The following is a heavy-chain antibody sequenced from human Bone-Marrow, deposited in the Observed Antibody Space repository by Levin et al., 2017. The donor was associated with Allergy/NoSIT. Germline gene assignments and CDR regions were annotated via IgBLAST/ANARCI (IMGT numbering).Heavy chain of an antibody. Sequence: QSGGSLRLSCAASGFRFEDYAMHWVRQAPGKGLEWVSGVSWTSGSTGYVDSVRGRFTISRDNAKNSLYLQMNSLRPEDTALYYCAKDVAAAGDYYFDNWGQGTLVTVSS. J-gene: IGHJ4*02. CDR1: GFRFEDYA. CDR3: AKDVAAAGDYYFDN. D-gene: IGHD4-17*01. CDR2: VSWTSGST. V-gene: IGHV3-9*01.